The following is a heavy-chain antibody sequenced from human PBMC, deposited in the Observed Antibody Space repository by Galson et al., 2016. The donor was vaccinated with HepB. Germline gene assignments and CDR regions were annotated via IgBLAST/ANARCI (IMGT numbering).Heavy chain of an antibody. CDR2: IKEDGSEK. J-gene: IGHJ4*02. CDR1: GFTFSGYG. V-gene: IGHV3-7*03. Sequence: SLRLSCAAPGFTFSGYGMHWVRQAPGKGLEWVANIKEDGSEKYYVDSVKGRFTISRDNAENSLYLQMNSLRAEDTAVYYCARDLATTVGIDCWGQGTLVTVSS. CDR3: ARDLATTVGIDC. D-gene: IGHD4-11*01.